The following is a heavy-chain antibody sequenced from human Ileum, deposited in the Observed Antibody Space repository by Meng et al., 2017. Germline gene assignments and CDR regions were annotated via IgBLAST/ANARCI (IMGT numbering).Heavy chain of an antibody. Sequence: QGQLVQSGAELKKPGASVKVSCKASGYTFTSYDINWVRQASGQGLEWLGSMNPDSGNTGYAQKFQGRVTITRDTSRTTAYMELSSLRSEDTAVYYCARDYGGNSGWFDPWGQGTLVTVSS. CDR1: GYTFTSYD. J-gene: IGHJ5*02. D-gene: IGHD4-23*01. CDR2: MNPDSGNT. CDR3: ARDYGGNSGWFDP. V-gene: IGHV1-8*01.